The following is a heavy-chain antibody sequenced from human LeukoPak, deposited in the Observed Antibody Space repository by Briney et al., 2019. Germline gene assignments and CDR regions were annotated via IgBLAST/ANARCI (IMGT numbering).Heavy chain of an antibody. CDR2: IHPKSGGA. V-gene: IGHV1-2*06. CDR3: ARAYYDSSGYFGWGTDYYYYYMDV. CDR1: GYTFTANY. J-gene: IGHJ6*03. D-gene: IGHD3-22*01. Sequence: GASVMLSCKASGYTFTANYIHWVRQAPGQGLEWVGRIHPKSGGANYAQKFRDRVTLTRDTSINTAYMELSGLRSDDAAVYYCARAYYDSSGYFGWGTDYYYYYMDVWGEGTTVTISS.